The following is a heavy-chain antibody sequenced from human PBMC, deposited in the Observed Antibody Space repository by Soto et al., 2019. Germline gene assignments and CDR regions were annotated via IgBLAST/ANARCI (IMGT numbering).Heavy chain of an antibody. CDR3: AYSSTPFDY. D-gene: IGHD6-13*01. CDR2: ISGSGGST. V-gene: IGHV3-23*01. Sequence: VQLLAAGGGLVQPGGSLSLSCAASGFTFRSYAMSWVRQAPGKGLEWVSAISGSGGSTYYADSVKGRFTISRDNSKNTLYMQMNSLRAEDTAVYYCAYSSTPFDYWGQGTLVTVSS. J-gene: IGHJ4*02. CDR1: GFTFRSYA.